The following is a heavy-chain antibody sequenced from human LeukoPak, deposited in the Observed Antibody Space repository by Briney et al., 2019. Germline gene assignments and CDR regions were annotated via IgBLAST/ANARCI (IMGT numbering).Heavy chain of an antibody. J-gene: IGHJ3*02. CDR2: ISGYTSTI. CDR1: GFTFSDYS. Sequence: GGSLRLSCAASGFTFSDYSMNWVRLAPGKGLEWVSYISGYTSTIYYADSVKGRFAISRDNAKNSLYLQMNSLRAEDTAVYYCARSYTSGGGTFDIWGQGTMVTVSS. D-gene: IGHD6-19*01. CDR3: ARSYTSGGGTFDI. V-gene: IGHV3-48*04.